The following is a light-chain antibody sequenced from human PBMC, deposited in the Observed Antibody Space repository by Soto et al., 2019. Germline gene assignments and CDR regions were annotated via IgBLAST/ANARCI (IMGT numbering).Light chain of an antibody. V-gene: IGKV3-15*01. Sequence: VMTQSPATLSVSPGERVTFSCRASQSVTTNLAGYQHKPGQSPRLLISDASTGASGIPPRCSGSGSGTEFTLTNDRLQSADFAVYDGQQYDRWPVTFGGGTKVEIK. CDR1: QSVTTN. CDR3: QQYDRWPVT. CDR2: DAS. J-gene: IGKJ4*01.